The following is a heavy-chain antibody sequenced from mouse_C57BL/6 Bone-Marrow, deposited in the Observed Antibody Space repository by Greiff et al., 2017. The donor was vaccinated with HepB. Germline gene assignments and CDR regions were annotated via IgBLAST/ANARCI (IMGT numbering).Heavy chain of an antibody. CDR1: GFSLTSYG. D-gene: IGHD1-1*01. CDR2: IWSGGST. V-gene: IGHV2-2*01. J-gene: IGHJ4*01. Sequence: QVQLQQSGPGLVQPSQSLSITCTVSGFSLTSYGVHWVRQSPGKGLEWLGVIWSGGSTDYNAAFISRLSISKDNSKSQVFFKMNSLQADDTAIYYCARRGIYYYGSSYFYYAMDYWGQGTSVTVSS. CDR3: ARRGIYYYGSSYFYYAMDY.